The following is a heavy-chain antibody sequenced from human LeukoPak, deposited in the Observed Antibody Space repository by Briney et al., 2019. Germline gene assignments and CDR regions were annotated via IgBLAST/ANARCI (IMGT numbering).Heavy chain of an antibody. CDR2: ISSSSTTM. Sequence: TGGSLRLSCAASGFTFHTYNMNWVRQAPGKGLEWISYISSSSTTMYYADSVKGRFTISRDNARNSLYLQMTGLRDEDTAVYYCATDQGSGWYIGYWGQGTLVTVSP. J-gene: IGHJ4*02. CDR1: GFTFHTYN. D-gene: IGHD6-19*01. V-gene: IGHV3-48*02. CDR3: ATDQGSGWYIGY.